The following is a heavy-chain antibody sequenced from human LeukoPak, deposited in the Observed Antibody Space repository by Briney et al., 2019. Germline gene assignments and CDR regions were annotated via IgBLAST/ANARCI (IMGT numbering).Heavy chain of an antibody. CDR2: ISAYNGNT. V-gene: IGHV1-18*01. J-gene: IGHJ1*01. CDR1: GYTVTSYG. CDR3: ARDDYGDYAYFQH. Sequence: ASVKVSCKSSGYTVTSYGIIWVRQAPGQGLEWMGWISAYNGNTNYAQKLQGRVTMTTDTSTSTAYMELRSLRSDDTAAYYCARDDYGDYAYFQHWGQGTLVTVSS. D-gene: IGHD4-17*01.